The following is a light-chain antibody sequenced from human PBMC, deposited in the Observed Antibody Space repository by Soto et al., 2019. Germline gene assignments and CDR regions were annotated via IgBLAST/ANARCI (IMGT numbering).Light chain of an antibody. Sequence: QSALTQPASVSGSPGQSITISCTGTSSDVGSYNLVSWYQQHPGKAPKLMIYEGSKRPSGVSNRFSGSKSGNTASLTISGLQAEDEADYYCGTWDNSLSAVFGGGTQLTVL. CDR1: SSDVGSYNL. CDR3: GTWDNSLSAV. J-gene: IGLJ2*01. CDR2: EGS. V-gene: IGLV2-23*01.